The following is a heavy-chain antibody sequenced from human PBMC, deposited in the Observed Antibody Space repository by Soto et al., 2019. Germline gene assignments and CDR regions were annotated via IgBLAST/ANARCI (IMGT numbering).Heavy chain of an antibody. CDR2: ISFDGANK. CDR1: GFTFDRHA. CDR3: ARGGAVGTSDYFCDF. V-gene: IGHV3-30*03. J-gene: IGHJ4*02. D-gene: IGHD6-19*01. Sequence: QVRLVESGGGVAQPGRSLTLSCAASGFTFDRHAMHWLRQPPGKGLEWLAAISFDGANKYYPDSVWGRYTVSRDNSANTLSLEMTSLTADDTALYYCARGGAVGTSDYFCDFWGQGALVTVSS.